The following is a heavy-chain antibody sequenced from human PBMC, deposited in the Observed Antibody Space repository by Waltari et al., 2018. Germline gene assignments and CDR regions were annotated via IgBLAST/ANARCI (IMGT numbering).Heavy chain of an antibody. J-gene: IGHJ4*02. CDR3: ASPMASAAAPPSQFDY. Sequence: QVQLQESGPGLVKPSETLSLTCAVSGYSISSGYYWGWIRQPPGKGLEWIGSIYHSGSTYYNPSLKSRVTISVDTSKNQFSRKRSSVTAADTAVYYCASPMASAAAPPSQFDYWGQGTLVTVSS. V-gene: IGHV4-38-2*01. CDR2: IYHSGST. CDR1: GYSISSGYY. D-gene: IGHD6-13*01.